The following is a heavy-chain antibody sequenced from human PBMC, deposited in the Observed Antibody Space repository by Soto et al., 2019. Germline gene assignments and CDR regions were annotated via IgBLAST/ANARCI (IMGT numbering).Heavy chain of an antibody. J-gene: IGHJ4*02. CDR1: GFTVSSNY. CDR3: ARANKGPYYFDY. V-gene: IGHV3-53*04. CDR2: IYSGGST. Sequence: GGSLRLSCAASGFTVSSNYMSWVRQAPGKGLEWVSVIYSGGSTYYADSVKGRFTISRHNYKNTLYLQMNSLRAEDTAVYYCARANKGPYYFDYWGQGTLVTVSS.